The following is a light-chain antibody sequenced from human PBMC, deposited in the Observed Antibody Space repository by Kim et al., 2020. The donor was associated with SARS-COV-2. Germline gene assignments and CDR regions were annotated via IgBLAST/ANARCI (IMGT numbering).Light chain of an antibody. J-gene: IGKJ1*01. V-gene: IGKV1-5*03. CDR1: QSISNW. CDR2: AAS. Sequence: YASVGDRVTITCRASQSISNWLAWYQQKPGKAPKLLIYAASALESGVPSRFSGSGSGTEFTLTISSLQPDDFATYYCQQYDNYGTFGQGTKVDIK. CDR3: QQYDNYGT.